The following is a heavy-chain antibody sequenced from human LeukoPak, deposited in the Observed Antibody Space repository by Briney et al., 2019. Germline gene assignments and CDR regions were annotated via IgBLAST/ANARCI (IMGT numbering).Heavy chain of an antibody. D-gene: IGHD5-18*01. Sequence: SVKVSCKASGGTFSPYTINWVRQAPGQGLEWMGGINPIFGTTNYAADFQGRVTISTDESTTTAYMEVSSLKSEDTAVYYCARGGYSLFDIWGQGTMVTVSS. CDR2: INPIFGTT. CDR3: ARGGYSLFDI. V-gene: IGHV1-69*05. CDR1: GGTFSPYT. J-gene: IGHJ3*02.